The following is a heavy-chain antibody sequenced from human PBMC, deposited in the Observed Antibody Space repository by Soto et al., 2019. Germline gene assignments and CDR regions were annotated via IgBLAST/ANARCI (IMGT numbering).Heavy chain of an antibody. J-gene: IGHJ6*02. CDR2: IYYSGST. V-gene: IGHV4-30-4*01. CDR3: DRLLLYYAMDV. D-gene: IGHD2-15*01. CDR1: GGSISSGDYY. Sequence: SETLSLTCTVSGGSISSGDYYWSWIRQPPGKGLEWIGYIYYSGSTYYNPSLKSRVTISVDTSKNQFSLKLSSVTAADTAVYYCDRLLLYYAMDVWGQGTTVTVSS.